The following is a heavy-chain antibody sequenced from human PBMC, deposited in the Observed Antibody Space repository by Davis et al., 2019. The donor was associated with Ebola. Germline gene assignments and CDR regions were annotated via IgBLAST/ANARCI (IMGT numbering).Heavy chain of an antibody. CDR3: ARDLRGAAAGLDY. CDR2: MSHSSNTI. V-gene: IGHV3-48*02. CDR1: GFTFSTYA. D-gene: IGHD6-13*01. J-gene: IGHJ4*02. Sequence: GESLKISCAASGFTFSTYAMNWVRQAPGKGLEWVSYMSHSSNTIYYADSVKGRFTISRDNAKNSLFLQMNNLRDEDTAVYYCARDLRGAAAGLDYWGQGTLVTVSS.